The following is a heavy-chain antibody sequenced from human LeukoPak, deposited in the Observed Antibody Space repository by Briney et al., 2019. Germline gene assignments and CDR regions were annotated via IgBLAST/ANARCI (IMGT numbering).Heavy chain of an antibody. V-gene: IGHV3-23*01. Sequence: GGSLRLSCVASRFTFNTYAVNWVRQAPGKGLEWVSAISGNGDITYYADSVRGRFTISRDNSKNTLYLQMNSLRAEDTAVYYCARGWAYYYDSSGREEDAFDIWGQGTMVTVSS. J-gene: IGHJ3*02. CDR1: RFTFNTYA. CDR3: ARGWAYYYDSSGREEDAFDI. D-gene: IGHD3-22*01. CDR2: ISGNGDIT.